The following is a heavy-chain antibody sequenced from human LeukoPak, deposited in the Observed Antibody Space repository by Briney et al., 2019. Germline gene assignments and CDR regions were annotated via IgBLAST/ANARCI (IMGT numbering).Heavy chain of an antibody. CDR1: GFTFSSYW. Sequence: PGGSLRLPCAASGFTFSSYWMSWVRQAPGKGLEWVANIKQDGSEKYYVDSVKGRFTISRDNAKNSLYLQMNSLRAEDTAVYYCASFEVEDYYDRSTNPPYYYGMDVWGQGTTVTVSS. D-gene: IGHD3-22*01. CDR2: IKQDGSEK. J-gene: IGHJ6*02. V-gene: IGHV3-7*01. CDR3: ASFEVEDYYDRSTNPPYYYGMDV.